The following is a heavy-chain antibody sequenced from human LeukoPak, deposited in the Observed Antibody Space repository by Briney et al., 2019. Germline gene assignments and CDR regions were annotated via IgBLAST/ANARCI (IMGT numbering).Heavy chain of an antibody. V-gene: IGHV4-34*01. CDR2: INHSGST. D-gene: IGHD3-22*01. CDR3: ARDMYYYDSSGYYYVFDY. CDR1: GGSFSGYY. Sequence: SETLSLTCAVYGGSFSGYYWSWIRQPPGKGLEWIGEINHSGSTNYNPSLKSRVTISVDTSKNQFSLKLSSVTAAGTAVYYCARDMYYYDSSGYYYVFDYWGQGTLVTVSS. J-gene: IGHJ4*02.